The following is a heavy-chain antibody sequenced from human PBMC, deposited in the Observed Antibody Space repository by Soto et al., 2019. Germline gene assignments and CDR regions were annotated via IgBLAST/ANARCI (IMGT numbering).Heavy chain of an antibody. CDR1: SFSITTTVYN. J-gene: IGHJ4*02. CDR3: ASHGYF. Sequence: WGTLCLTCAVSSFSITTTVYNWGCIRQSPGKGLEWIGTIYYTGSTSYKPSLKSRVTINVDTSKNQFSLKLASVTAADTDVYSSASHGYFWGQRTLVTVSS. V-gene: IGHV4-39*01. CDR2: IYYTGST.